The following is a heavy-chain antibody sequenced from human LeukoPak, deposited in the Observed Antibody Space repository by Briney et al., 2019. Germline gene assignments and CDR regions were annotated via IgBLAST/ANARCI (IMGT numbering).Heavy chain of an antibody. CDR2: TYYRSTWYN. CDR3: ARRLTQYDCFDP. CDR1: GDSVSSNSVT. Sequence: SQTLSLTCAISGDSVSSNSVTWGWIRQPPWRGLEWLGRTYYRSTWYNDYAVSARGRITVNPDTSKNQFSLHLNSGAPEDTAVYYCARRLTQYDCFDPWGQGILVTVSS. D-gene: IGHD2-2*01. V-gene: IGHV6-1*01. J-gene: IGHJ5*02.